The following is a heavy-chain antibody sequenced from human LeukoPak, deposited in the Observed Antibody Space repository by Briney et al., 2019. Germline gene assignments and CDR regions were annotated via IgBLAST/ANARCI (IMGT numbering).Heavy chain of an antibody. D-gene: IGHD5-12*01. J-gene: IGHJ4*02. CDR3: AKGVLRSSPDY. CDR2: IRGSGGSNT. V-gene: IGHV3-23*01. Sequence: GGSLRLSCAASGFTFSTYAMSWVRQAPGKGLEWVSTIRGSGGSNTYYADSVQGRFTISRDNSKNTLYLQMNTLRAEDTAVYYGAKGVLRSSPDYWGQGTLVTVSS. CDR1: GFTFSTYA.